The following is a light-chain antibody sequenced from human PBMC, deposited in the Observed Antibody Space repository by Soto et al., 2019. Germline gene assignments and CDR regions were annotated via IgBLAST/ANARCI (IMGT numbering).Light chain of an antibody. Sequence: DIVMTQTPLSSPVTLGQPASISCRSSQSLVYSDGNTYLSWLQQRPGQPPRLLIYKISNRFSRVPDRFSVSGAGTDFTLKISRVEAEDVGVYYCMQAAQFPWTFGQGTKVEIK. CDR3: MQAAQFPWT. CDR2: KIS. J-gene: IGKJ1*01. CDR1: QSLVYSDGNTY. V-gene: IGKV2-24*01.